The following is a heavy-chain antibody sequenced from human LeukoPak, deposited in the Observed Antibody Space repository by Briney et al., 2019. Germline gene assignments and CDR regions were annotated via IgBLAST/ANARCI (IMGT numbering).Heavy chain of an antibody. D-gene: IGHD1-26*01. CDR3: ARGDGNYYDY. Sequence: ASVKVSCKASGGTFSSYAISWVRQAPGQGLEWMGWISGYNGNTNYAQKFQGRVTMTTDTSTSTAYMELRSLRSDDTAVYFCARGDGNYYDYWGQGTLVTVSS. J-gene: IGHJ4*02. CDR1: GGTFSSYA. V-gene: IGHV1-18*01. CDR2: ISGYNGNT.